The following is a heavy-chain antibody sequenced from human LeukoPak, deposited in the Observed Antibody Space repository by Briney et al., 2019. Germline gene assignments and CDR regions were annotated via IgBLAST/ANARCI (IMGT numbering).Heavy chain of an antibody. CDR1: GGSFSGYY. Sequence: SETLSLTRAVYGGSFSGYYWSWIRQPPGKGLEWIGEINHSGSTYYSPSLKSRVTISVDRSKIQFSLKVSSVTAADTAVYYCARGYSSSCYFDYWGQGTLVTVSS. J-gene: IGHJ4*02. D-gene: IGHD6-6*01. CDR2: INHSGST. CDR3: ARGYSSSCYFDY. V-gene: IGHV4-34*01.